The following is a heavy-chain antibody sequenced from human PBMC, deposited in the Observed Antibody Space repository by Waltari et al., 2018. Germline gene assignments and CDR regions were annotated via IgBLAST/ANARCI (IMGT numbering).Heavy chain of an antibody. CDR1: GFSLSTSGVG. CDR3: AHNRNSGSYGYYYYGMDV. V-gene: IGHV2-5*01. J-gene: IGHJ6*02. Sequence: QITLKESGPTLVKPTQTLTLTCTFSGFSLSTSGVGVGWIRQPPGRAREWLARIYWNEDKRYSPTLKSRLTITKDTSKTQVVLTMTNMDPVDTATYYCAHNRNSGSYGYYYYGMDVWGQGTTVTVSS. D-gene: IGHD1-26*01. CDR2: IYWNEDK.